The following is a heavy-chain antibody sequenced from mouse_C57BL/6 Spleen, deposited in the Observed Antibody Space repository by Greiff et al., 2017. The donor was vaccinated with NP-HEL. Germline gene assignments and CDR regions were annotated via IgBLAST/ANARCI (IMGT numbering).Heavy chain of an antibody. Sequence: QVPLPPPGAELVRPGSSVKLSCKASGYTFTSYWMDWVKQRPVQGLEWIGNIYPSDRETHYNQKFKAKATLTVDKSSSTAYMQLSSLTSEDSAVDDGTTGDYWGQGTTLTVSS. CDR2: IYPSDRET. CDR1: GYTFTSYW. CDR3: TTGDY. V-gene: IGHV1-61*01. J-gene: IGHJ2*01. D-gene: IGHD2-12*01.